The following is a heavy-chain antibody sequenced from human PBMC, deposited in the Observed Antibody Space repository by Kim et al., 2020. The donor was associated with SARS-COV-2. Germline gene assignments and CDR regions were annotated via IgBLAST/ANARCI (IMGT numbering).Heavy chain of an antibody. Sequence: SVKVSCKASGGTFSIYAISWVRQAPGQGLEWMGGIIPIFGTANYAQKFQGRVTITADESTSTAYMELSSLRSEDTAVYYCASPYYYDSSGYSAEYFDYWGQGTLVTVSS. V-gene: IGHV1-69*13. D-gene: IGHD3-22*01. J-gene: IGHJ4*02. CDR1: GGTFSIYA. CDR3: ASPYYYDSSGYSAEYFDY. CDR2: IIPIFGTA.